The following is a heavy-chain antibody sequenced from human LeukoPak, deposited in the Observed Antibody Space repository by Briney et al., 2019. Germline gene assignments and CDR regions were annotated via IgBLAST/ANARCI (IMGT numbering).Heavy chain of an antibody. J-gene: IGHJ4*02. CDR3: ARLPDYGGINDFDY. D-gene: IGHD4-23*01. V-gene: IGHV7-4-1*02. Sequence: ASVTVSCKASGYTFTSYAMNWVRQAPGQGLEWMGWINTNTGNPTYAQGFTGRFVFSLDTSVSTAYLQISSLKAEDTAVYYCARLPDYGGINDFDYWGQGTLVTVSS. CDR2: INTNTGNP. CDR1: GYTFTSYA.